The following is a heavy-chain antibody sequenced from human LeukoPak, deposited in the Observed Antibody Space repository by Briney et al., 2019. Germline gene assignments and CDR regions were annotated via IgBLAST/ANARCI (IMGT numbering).Heavy chain of an antibody. CDR1: GFTARSNN. Sequence: GGSLRLSCAASGFTARSNNMTWGREAPGKGLEWLSVIYSGRATYYADSVKGRFTISRDNSKNAQYLQVNSLRPEDTAVYYCASGYSGSPGAFDIWGQGTMVTVSS. J-gene: IGHJ3*02. CDR3: ASGYSGSPGAFDI. D-gene: IGHD1-26*01. CDR2: IYSGRAT. V-gene: IGHV3-53*01.